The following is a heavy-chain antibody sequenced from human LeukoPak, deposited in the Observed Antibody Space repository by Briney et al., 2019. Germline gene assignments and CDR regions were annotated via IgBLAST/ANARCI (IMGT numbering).Heavy chain of an antibody. CDR3: AKDVGLRLGELTLYYFDY. Sequence: GGSLRLSCAASGFTFSSYGMHWVRQAPGKGLEWVAFIRYDGSNKYYADSVKGRFTISRDNSKNTLYLQMNSLRAEDTAVYYCAKDVGLRLGELTLYYFDYWGQGTLVTVSS. D-gene: IGHD3-16*01. CDR2: IRYDGSNK. V-gene: IGHV3-30*02. J-gene: IGHJ4*02. CDR1: GFTFSSYG.